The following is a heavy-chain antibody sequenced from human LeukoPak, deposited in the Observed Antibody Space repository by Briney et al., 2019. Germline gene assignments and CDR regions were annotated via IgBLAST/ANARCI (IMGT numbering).Heavy chain of an antibody. J-gene: IGHJ4*02. CDR2: MNPNSGNT. CDR3: AKDSLPDWLLTPYFDY. Sequence: ASVKVSCKASGYTFTSYDINWVRQATGQGLEWMGWMNPNSGNTGYAQKFQGRVTMTRNTSISTAYMELSSLRAEDTAVYYCAKDSLPDWLLTPYFDYWGQGTLVTVSS. D-gene: IGHD3-9*01. V-gene: IGHV1-8*01. CDR1: GYTFTSYD.